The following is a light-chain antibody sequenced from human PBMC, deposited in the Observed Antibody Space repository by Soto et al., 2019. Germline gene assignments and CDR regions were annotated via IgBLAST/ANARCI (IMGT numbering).Light chain of an antibody. CDR2: EGT. Sequence: QSVLTQPASLSASPGQSITIPCTGTISDVGSYNLVSWFQQHPGKVPKLLIYEGTKRPSGLSDRFSGSKSGTTASLTISGLQAEDEAHYYCYSYAGENLYVFGTGTKVTVL. J-gene: IGLJ1*01. CDR3: YSYAGENLYV. V-gene: IGLV2-23*01. CDR1: ISDVGSYNL.